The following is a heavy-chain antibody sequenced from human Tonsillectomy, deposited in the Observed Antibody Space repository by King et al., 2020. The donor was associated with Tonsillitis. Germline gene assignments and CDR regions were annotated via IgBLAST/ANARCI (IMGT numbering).Heavy chain of an antibody. J-gene: IGHJ3*01. CDR1: GFTFSTYA. V-gene: IGHV3-64D*08. Sequence: VQLVESGGGLVQPGGSLRLSCSASGFTFSTYAMHWVRQAPGKGLEFVSAISSDGGSIFYADSVKGRFTISRDNSKNTLYLQMSSLRAEDTALYYCMKDRPAYSSSWWGAFDVWGQGTMVTVSS. CDR3: MKDRPAYSSSWWGAFDV. CDR2: ISSDGGSI. D-gene: IGHD6-13*01.